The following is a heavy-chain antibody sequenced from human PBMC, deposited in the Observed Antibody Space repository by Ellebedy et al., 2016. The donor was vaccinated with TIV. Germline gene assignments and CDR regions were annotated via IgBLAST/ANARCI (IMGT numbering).Heavy chain of an antibody. D-gene: IGHD2-8*02. CDR2: VFYSGST. V-gene: IGHV4-59*01. CDR1: GGSISGYY. J-gene: IGHJ4*02. CDR3: ARDTGSPTLHFDY. Sequence: SETLSLTCTVSGGSISGYYWSWVRQPPGKGLEWIGYVFYSGSTNYNPSLKSRVTISVDTSKNQFSLKLSSVTTADTAVYYCARDTGSPTLHFDYWGQGALVTVSS.